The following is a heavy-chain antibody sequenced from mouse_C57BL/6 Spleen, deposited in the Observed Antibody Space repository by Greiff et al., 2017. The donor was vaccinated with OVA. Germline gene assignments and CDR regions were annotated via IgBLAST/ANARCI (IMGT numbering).Heavy chain of an antibody. Sequence: QVQLQQSGAELVKPGASVKLSCKASGYTFTSYWMQWVKQRPGQGLEWIGEIDPSDSYTNYNQKFKGKATLTVDTSSSTAYMQLSSLTSEDSAVYYCARPIGRYYAMDYWGQGTSVTVSS. CDR3: ARPIGRYYAMDY. CDR1: GYTFTSYW. J-gene: IGHJ4*01. CDR2: IDPSDSYT. V-gene: IGHV1-50*01.